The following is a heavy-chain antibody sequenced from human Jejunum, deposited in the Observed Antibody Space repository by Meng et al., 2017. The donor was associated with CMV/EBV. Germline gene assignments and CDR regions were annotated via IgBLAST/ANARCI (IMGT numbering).Heavy chain of an antibody. CDR1: GFTFSDYS. CDR2: ITSGIST. J-gene: IGHJ3*02. D-gene: IGHD6-13*01. CDR3: AKTQKLAQYDSFDI. Sequence: SGFTFSDYSINWVRQTPGKGLEWVSTITSGISTYYADSVKGRFTISRDNSKNTLYLEMNSLRAEDTAIYYCAKTQKLAQYDSFDIWGQGTMVTVSS. V-gene: IGHV3-23*01.